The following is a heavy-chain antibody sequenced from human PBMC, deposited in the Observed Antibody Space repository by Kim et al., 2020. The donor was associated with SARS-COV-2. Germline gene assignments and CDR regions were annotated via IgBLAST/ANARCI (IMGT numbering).Heavy chain of an antibody. CDR3: ARDKVCYGDYPNPLHCYYYGMDV. CDR1: GYTFTSYA. V-gene: IGHV1-3*01. Sequence: ASVKVSCKASGYTFTSYAMHWVRQAPGQRLEWMGWINAGNCNTKYSQKFQGRVTITRDTSASTAYMELSSLRSEDTAVYYCARDKVCYGDYPNPLHCYYYGMDVWGQGTTVTVSS. J-gene: IGHJ6*02. CDR2: INAGNCNT. D-gene: IGHD4-17*01.